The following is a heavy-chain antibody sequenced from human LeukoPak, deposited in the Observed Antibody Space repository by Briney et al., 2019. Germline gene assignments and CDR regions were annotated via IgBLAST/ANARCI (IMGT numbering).Heavy chain of an antibody. Sequence: GGSLRLSCAASGFTFSSYVMSWVRQAPGKGLEWVSALSGSGGSIYYADSVKGRFTISRDNSKNTLYLQMNSLRAEDTAVYYCARDPSVTIGGYYFDYWGQGTPVTVSP. CDR1: GFTFSSYV. V-gene: IGHV3-23*01. CDR3: ARDPSVTIGGYYFDY. J-gene: IGHJ4*02. CDR2: LSGSGGSI. D-gene: IGHD4-23*01.